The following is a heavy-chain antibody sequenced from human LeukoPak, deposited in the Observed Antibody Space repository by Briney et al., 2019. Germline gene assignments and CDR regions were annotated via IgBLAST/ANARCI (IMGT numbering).Heavy chain of an antibody. CDR1: GYTFTGYY. Sequence: ASVKASCKASGYTFTGYYMHWVRQAPGQGLEWMGWINPNSGGTNYAQKFQGRVTMTRDTSISTAYMELSRLRSDDTAVYYCAIDILTGYYFSSYAFDIWGQGTMVTISS. J-gene: IGHJ3*02. CDR2: INPNSGGT. CDR3: AIDILTGYYFSSYAFDI. V-gene: IGHV1-2*02. D-gene: IGHD3-9*01.